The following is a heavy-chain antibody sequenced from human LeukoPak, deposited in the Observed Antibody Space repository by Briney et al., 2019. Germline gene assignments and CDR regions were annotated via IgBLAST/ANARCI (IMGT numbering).Heavy chain of an antibody. CDR3: ARAQGAYYYYYMDV. CDR2: IYYSGST. CDR1: GGSISSYY. V-gene: IGHV4-59*01. J-gene: IGHJ6*03. Sequence: SETLSLTCTVSGGSISSYYWSWIRQPPGKGLEGIGNIYYSGSTNYNPSLKSRVTISVDTSKNQFSLKLSSVTAADTAVYYCARAQGAYYYYYMDVRGKGTTVTISS.